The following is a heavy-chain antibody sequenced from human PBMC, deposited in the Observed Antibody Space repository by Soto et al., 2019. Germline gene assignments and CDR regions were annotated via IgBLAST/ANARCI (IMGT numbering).Heavy chain of an antibody. CDR3: ALMARSGYYGMDV. Sequence: GPTLVNPTETLTLTCTVSGFSLSNARMGVSWIRQPPGKALEWLAHIFSNDEKSYSTSLESRLTIPKDTSKSQVVLTMTNMDPVHTPTYYFALMARSGYYGMDVWGQGTTVTVSS. CDR1: GFSLSNARMG. J-gene: IGHJ6*02. V-gene: IGHV2-26*01. CDR2: IFSNDEK. D-gene: IGHD3-10*01.